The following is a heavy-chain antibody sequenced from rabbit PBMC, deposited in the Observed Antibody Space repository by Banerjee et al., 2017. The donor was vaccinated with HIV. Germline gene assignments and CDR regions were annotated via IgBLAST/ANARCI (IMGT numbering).Heavy chain of an antibody. CDR3: ARDAGYAGSNL. D-gene: IGHD4-2*01. V-gene: IGHV1S47*01. Sequence: QEQLEESGGDLVKPEGSLTLTCTASGFSFSNKYVMCWVRQAPGKGLEWIACINNGDGSTYYANWVNGRFTISRSTSLHTVTLQMTSLTAADTATYFCARDAGYAGSNLWGQGTLVTVS. CDR1: GFSFSNKYV. CDR2: INNGDGST. J-gene: IGHJ4*01.